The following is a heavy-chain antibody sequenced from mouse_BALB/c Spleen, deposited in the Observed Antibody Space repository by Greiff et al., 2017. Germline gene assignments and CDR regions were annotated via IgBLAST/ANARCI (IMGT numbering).Heavy chain of an antibody. CDR2: ISSGGSYT. CDR3: AREGDFYYFDY. D-gene: IGHD2-13*01. Sequence: EVHLVESGGGLVKPGGSLKLSCAASGFTFSSYAMSWVRQSPEKRLEWVAEISSGGSYTYYPDTVTGRFTISRDNAKNTLYLEMSSLRSEDTAMYYCAREGDFYYFDYWGQGTTLTVSS. J-gene: IGHJ2*01. V-gene: IGHV5-9-4*01. CDR1: GFTFSSYA.